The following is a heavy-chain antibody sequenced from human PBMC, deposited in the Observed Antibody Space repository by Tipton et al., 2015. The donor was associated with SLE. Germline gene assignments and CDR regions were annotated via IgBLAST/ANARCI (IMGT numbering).Heavy chain of an antibody. CDR1: GGTFSSYA. Sequence: QSGAEVKKPGSSVKVSCKASGGTFSSYAISWVRQAPGQGLEWMGGINPIFGTANYAQKFQGRVTITADESTSTAYMELSSLRSDDTAIYYCARDESGFKDFFDYWGQGTLVTVSS. D-gene: IGHD5-12*01. CDR2: INPIFGTA. J-gene: IGHJ4*02. V-gene: IGHV1-69*01. CDR3: ARDESGFKDFFDY.